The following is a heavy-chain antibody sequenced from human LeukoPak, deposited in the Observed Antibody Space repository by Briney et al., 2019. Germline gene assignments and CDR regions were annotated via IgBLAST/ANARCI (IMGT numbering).Heavy chain of an antibody. D-gene: IGHD2-15*01. CDR3: ARTAPEDWYFDL. CDR2: IIPILGIA. Sequence: GASVKVSCKASGGTFSSYAISWVRQAPGQGLEWMGRIIPILGIANYAQKFQGRVTVTADKSTSTAYMELSSLRAEDTAVYYCARTAPEDWYFDLWGRGTLVTVSS. CDR1: GGTFSSYA. V-gene: IGHV1-69*04. J-gene: IGHJ2*01.